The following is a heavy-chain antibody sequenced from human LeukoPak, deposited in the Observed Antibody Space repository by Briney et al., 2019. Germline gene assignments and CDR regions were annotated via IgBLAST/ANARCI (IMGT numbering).Heavy chain of an antibody. V-gene: IGHV1-2*02. Sequence: VSVKVSCKASGYTFTDYSMHWVRQAPGQGLEWMGWINPETGGTNYAQKFQGRVTMTSDTSITTAYLELSSLRSDDTAVYFCAPGSMTYDYWGQGTLVTVSS. D-gene: IGHD3-10*01. J-gene: IGHJ4*02. CDR2: INPETGGT. CDR3: APGSMTYDY. CDR1: GYTFTDYS.